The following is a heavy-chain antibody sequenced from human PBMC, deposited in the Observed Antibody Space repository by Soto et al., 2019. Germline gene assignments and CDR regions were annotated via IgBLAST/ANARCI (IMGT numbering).Heavy chain of an antibody. CDR2: ISSSSSYI. Sequence: EVQLVESGGGLVKPGGSLRLSCAASGFTFSSYSMNWVRQAPGKGLEWVSSISSSSSYIYYADSVKGRFTISRDNAKNSLYLQMNSLRAEDTAVYYCAREVKAVRGLIDSWGQGTLVTVAS. V-gene: IGHV3-21*01. D-gene: IGHD3-10*01. J-gene: IGHJ4*02. CDR3: AREVKAVRGLIDS. CDR1: GFTFSSYS.